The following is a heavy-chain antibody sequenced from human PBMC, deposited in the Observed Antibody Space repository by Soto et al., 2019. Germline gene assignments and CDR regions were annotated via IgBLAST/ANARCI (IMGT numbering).Heavy chain of an antibody. J-gene: IGHJ4*01. V-gene: IGHV3-21*04. CDR2: ITSSTTYI. CDR3: AREGRWLQPLDY. CDR1: GFTFSSYS. Sequence: PGGSLRLSCAASGFTFSSYSMSWVRQAPGEGLEWVSSITSSTTYIHYGDSVKGRFAISRDNAKNSLYLQMNSLRAEDTAVYYCAREGRWLQPLDYWGHGTLVTVSS. D-gene: IGHD5-12*01.